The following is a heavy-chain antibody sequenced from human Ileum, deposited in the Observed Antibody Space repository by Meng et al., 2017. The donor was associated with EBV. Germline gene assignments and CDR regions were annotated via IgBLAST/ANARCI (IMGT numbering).Heavy chain of an antibody. CDR3: AKTRCIAAAGTCWEFDY. J-gene: IGHJ4*02. Sequence: VRLVELGGGVVQPGRSLGLSCAASGFTFSSYGMHWVRQAPGKGLEWVAVISYDGSNKYYADSVKGRFTISRDNSKNTLYLQMNSLRAEDTAVYYCAKTRCIAAAGTCWEFDYWGQGTLVTASS. CDR1: GFTFSSYG. V-gene: IGHV3-30*18. D-gene: IGHD6-13*01. CDR2: ISYDGSNK.